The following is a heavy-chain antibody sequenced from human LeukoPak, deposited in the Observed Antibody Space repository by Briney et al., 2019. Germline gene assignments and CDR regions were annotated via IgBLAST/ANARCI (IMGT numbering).Heavy chain of an antibody. D-gene: IGHD3-16*02. CDR3: AKDFYDYVWGSYRSYFDY. Sequence: GGSLRLSCAASGFTFSSYGMHWVRQAPGKGLEWVAVISYDGSNKYYADSVKGRFTISRDNSKNTLYLQMSSLRAEDTAVYYCAKDFYDYVWGSYRSYFDYWGQGTLVTVSS. CDR1: GFTFSSYG. J-gene: IGHJ4*02. CDR2: ISYDGSNK. V-gene: IGHV3-30*18.